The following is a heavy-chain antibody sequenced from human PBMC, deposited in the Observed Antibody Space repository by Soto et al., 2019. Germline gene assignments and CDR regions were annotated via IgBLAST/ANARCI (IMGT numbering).Heavy chain of an antibody. J-gene: IGHJ5*02. CDR1: GVTFSSYA. V-gene: IGHV3-23*01. CDR3: AVGRHKTSGSNTWFDP. CDR2: ISNTGGGT. D-gene: IGHD3-22*01. Sequence: PGGPLRLSCAASGVTFSSYAMNWVRQAPGKGLEWVSTISNTGGGTFYAGSVRGRFTISRDNSNNTLYLRMHRLRADDSAIYFCAVGRHKTSGSNTWFDPWGRGTQVTVSS.